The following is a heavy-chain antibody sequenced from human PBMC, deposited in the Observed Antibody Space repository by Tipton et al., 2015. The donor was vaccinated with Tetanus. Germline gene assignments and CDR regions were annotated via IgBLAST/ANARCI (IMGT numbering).Heavy chain of an antibody. Sequence: TLSLTCTVSGGSISSYYWSWIRQPPGKGLEWIGYIYYSGSTYYNPSLKSRVTISVDTSKNQFSLKLSSVTAADTAVYYCARATIVAGPVYWGQGTLVTVSS. J-gene: IGHJ4*02. CDR3: ARATIVAGPVY. CDR2: IYYSGST. D-gene: IGHD6-19*01. CDR1: GGSISSYY. V-gene: IGHV4-59*12.